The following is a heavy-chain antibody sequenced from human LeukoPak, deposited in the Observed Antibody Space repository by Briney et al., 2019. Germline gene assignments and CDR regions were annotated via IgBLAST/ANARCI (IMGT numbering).Heavy chain of an antibody. D-gene: IGHD2-15*01. Sequence: GESLKISCKGSGYSFTSYWIGWVRQMPGKGLEWMGIIYPGDSDTRYSPSFQGQVTISADKSISTAYLQWSSLKASDTAMYYCARGIVVVAATGRDDAFDIWGQETMVTVSS. CDR3: ARGIVVVAATGRDDAFDI. V-gene: IGHV5-51*01. CDR2: IYPGDSDT. CDR1: GYSFTSYW. J-gene: IGHJ3*02.